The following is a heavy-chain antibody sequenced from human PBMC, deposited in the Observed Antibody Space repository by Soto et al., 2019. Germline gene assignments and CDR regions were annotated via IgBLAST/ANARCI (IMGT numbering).Heavy chain of an antibody. Sequence: PSETLSLTCIVSGGSLSSGGYYWSWIRQHPGKGLEWIGYIYYSGSTYYNPSLKSRVTISVDTSNNQFSLKLSSVTAADTAVYYCARGVATRVPFDYWSQGTLVTDS. CDR2: IYYSGST. J-gene: IGHJ4*02. CDR1: GGSLSSGGYY. V-gene: IGHV4-31*03. D-gene: IGHD3-10*02. CDR3: ARGVATRVPFDY.